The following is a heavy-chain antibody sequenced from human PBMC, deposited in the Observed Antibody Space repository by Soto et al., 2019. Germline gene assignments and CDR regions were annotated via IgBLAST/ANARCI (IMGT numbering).Heavy chain of an antibody. J-gene: IGHJ4*02. V-gene: IGHV1-69*12. CDR3: ASGIQLWLRRINNGYSG. Sequence: QVQLVQSGAEVKKPESSVKVSCKAPGGTFSTYAISWVRQAPGQGLEWMGGIIPMFGTENYAQWFQDRVTITADESTNTVYMELSSLRSEDTAVYFCASGIQLWLRRINNGYSGWGQGTLVTVSS. CDR1: GGTFSTYA. D-gene: IGHD5-18*01. CDR2: IIPMFGTE.